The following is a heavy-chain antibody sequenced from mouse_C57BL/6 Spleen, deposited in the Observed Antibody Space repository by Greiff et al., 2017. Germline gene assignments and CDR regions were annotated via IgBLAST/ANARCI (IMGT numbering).Heavy chain of an antibody. Sequence: EVKVVESGGGLVKPGGSLKLSCAASGFTFSSYTMSWVRQTPEKRLEWVATISGGGGNTYYPDSVKGRFTISRDNAKNTLYLQLSSLRSEDTALYYCARQVYGSRGYYFVYWGHGTTLTVAS. CDR3: ARQVYGSRGYYFVY. D-gene: IGHD1-1*01. V-gene: IGHV5-9*01. CDR1: GFTFSSYT. CDR2: ISGGGGNT. J-gene: IGHJ2*01.